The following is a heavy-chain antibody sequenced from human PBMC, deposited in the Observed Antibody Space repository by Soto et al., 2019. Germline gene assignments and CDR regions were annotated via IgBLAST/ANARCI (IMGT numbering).Heavy chain of an antibody. CDR3: TTETQIGGSGWNPKKYYFDY. J-gene: IGHJ4*02. V-gene: IGHV3-15*07. CDR2: IKSKTDGGTT. D-gene: IGHD6-19*01. Sequence: PGGSLRLSCAASGFTFSNAWINWVRQAPGKGLEWVGRIKSKTDGGTTDYAAPVKGRFTISRDDSKNTLYLQMNSLKTEDTAVYYCTTETQIGGSGWNPKKYYFDYWGQGTLVTVSS. CDR1: GFTFSNAW.